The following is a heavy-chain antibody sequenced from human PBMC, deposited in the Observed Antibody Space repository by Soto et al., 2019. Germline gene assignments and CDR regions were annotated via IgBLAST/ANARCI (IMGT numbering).Heavy chain of an antibody. D-gene: IGHD2-15*01. Sequence: QITLKESGPTLVKPTQTLTLTCTFSGFSVSTSGVGVAWIRQPPGKALEWLALIYWDGDERYSPFLQSRVTITKDTSKHQVVLTMTNMDPVDTATYYCAHKGGRGAAMDVWGQGTTVTVSS. CDR1: GFSVSTSGVG. J-gene: IGHJ6*02. CDR2: IYWDGDE. V-gene: IGHV2-5*02. CDR3: AHKGGRGAAMDV.